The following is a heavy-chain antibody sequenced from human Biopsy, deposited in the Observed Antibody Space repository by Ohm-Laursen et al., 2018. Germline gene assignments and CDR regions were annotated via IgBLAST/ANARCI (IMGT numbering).Heavy chain of an antibody. V-gene: IGHV4-59*01. CDR1: GGSIISYY. CDR3: ARTPRDSFWSGSYKRGLWFDP. Sequence: TLSLTCSVSGGSIISYYWTWIRQPPGKGLEWIGHVYNGGNTNYNPSLKSRVTISKDTSKNQFSLQVNSVTAADTAAYYCARTPRDSFWSGSYKRGLWFDPWGQGTLVIVSS. D-gene: IGHD3-3*01. CDR2: VYNGGNT. J-gene: IGHJ5*02.